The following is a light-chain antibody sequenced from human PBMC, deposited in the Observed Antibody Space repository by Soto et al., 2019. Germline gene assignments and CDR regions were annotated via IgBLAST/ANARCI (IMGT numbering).Light chain of an antibody. CDR2: LNNDGSH. Sequence: QLVLTQSPSASASLGASVKLTCTLSSGHSSYAIAWHQKQPGKGPRYLMDLNNDGSHSKGDGIPDRFSGSSSGAERYLIISSLQSEDEADYYCQTWGTGFQVFGGGIKLTVL. V-gene: IGLV4-69*01. J-gene: IGLJ2*01. CDR1: SGHSSYA. CDR3: QTWGTGFQV.